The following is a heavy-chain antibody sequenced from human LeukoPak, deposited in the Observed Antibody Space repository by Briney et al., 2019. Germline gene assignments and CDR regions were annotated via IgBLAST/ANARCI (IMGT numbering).Heavy chain of an antibody. CDR2: ISGSGSST. Sequence: GGSLRLSCAASGFTFSSYAMSWVRQAPGKGLEWVSAISGSGSSTYYADSVKGRFTISRDNSKNTLYLQMNSLRAEDTAVYYCARGTTVTKPIDFDYWGQGTLVTVSP. J-gene: IGHJ4*02. CDR3: ARGTTVTKPIDFDY. D-gene: IGHD4-11*01. V-gene: IGHV3-23*01. CDR1: GFTFSSYA.